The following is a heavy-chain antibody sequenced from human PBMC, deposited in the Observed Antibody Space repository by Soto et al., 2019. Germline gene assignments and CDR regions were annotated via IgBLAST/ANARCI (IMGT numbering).Heavy chain of an antibody. CDR1: GFTFSNYA. V-gene: IGHV3-23*01. CDR3: AKDRGSSGWYGGWFDP. Sequence: EEHLLESGGGLVQPGGSLRLSCAASGFTFSNYAMSWVRQAPGKGLAWVSAISDSGGSTYYAGSVKGRFTISRDNSKSTLYLQMNSLRADDTAVYYCAKDRGSSGWYGGWFDPWGQGTLVTVSS. J-gene: IGHJ5*02. D-gene: IGHD6-19*01. CDR2: ISDSGGST.